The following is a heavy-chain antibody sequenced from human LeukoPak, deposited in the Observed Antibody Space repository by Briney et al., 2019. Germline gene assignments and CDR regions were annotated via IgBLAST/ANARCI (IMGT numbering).Heavy chain of an antibody. CDR1: AFSFSDYY. V-gene: IGHV3-11*01. J-gene: IGHJ3*02. CDR2: ISNSGSST. Sequence: PGGSLRLFCAASAFSFSDYYMSWIRQAPGKGLEWGSYISNSGSSTYYANSVKGRFTISRDNAQNSLYLQMNSLRAEDTAVYYCARRKRTFDIWGQGTMVTVSS. CDR3: ARRKRTFDI.